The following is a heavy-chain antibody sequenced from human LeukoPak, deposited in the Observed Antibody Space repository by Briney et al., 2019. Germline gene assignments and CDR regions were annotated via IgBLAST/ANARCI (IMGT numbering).Heavy chain of an antibody. CDR3: ARTYSSSSLVYYGMDV. CDR1: GYTFTSYY. Sequence: ASVKVSCKASGYTFTSYYMHWVRQAPGQGLEWMGIINPSGGITSYAQKFQGRVTMTRDTSTSTVYMELSSLRSEDTAVYYCARTYSSSSLVYYGMDVWGQGTTVTVSS. V-gene: IGHV1-46*01. J-gene: IGHJ6*02. D-gene: IGHD6-6*01. CDR2: INPSGGIT.